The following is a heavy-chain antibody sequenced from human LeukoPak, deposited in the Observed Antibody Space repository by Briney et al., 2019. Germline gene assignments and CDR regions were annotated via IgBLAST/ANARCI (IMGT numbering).Heavy chain of an antibody. CDR1: GGSIRSYY. Sequence: SETLSLTCTVSGGSIRSYYWSWIRQPPGKGLEWIGYIFYSGGANYNPSLKSRVTISVDTSKNQFSLKLTSVTAADTAVYYCARAIAAAGAYYYYYMDVWGKGATVTVSS. V-gene: IGHV4-59*01. D-gene: IGHD6-13*01. J-gene: IGHJ6*03. CDR2: IFYSGGA. CDR3: ARAIAAAGAYYYYYMDV.